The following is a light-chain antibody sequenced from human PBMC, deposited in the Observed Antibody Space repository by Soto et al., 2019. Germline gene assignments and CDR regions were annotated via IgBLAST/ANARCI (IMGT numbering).Light chain of an antibody. CDR1: QSVSSS. CDR2: GAS. Sequence: EIVMTQSPATLSVSPGERATLSCRASQSVSSSLAWYQQKPGQAPRLLIYGASTRATGIPARFSGSGSGTEFSLTISSLQSEDFAVYHCQQYNNWPFTFGPGTKVDIK. J-gene: IGKJ3*01. V-gene: IGKV3-15*01. CDR3: QQYNNWPFT.